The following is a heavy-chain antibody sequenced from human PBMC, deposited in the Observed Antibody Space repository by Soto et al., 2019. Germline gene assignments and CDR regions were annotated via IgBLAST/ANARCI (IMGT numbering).Heavy chain of an antibody. CDR2: INPRGGRT. D-gene: IGHD6-19*01. V-gene: IGHV1-46*01. CDR1: VYTITSYY. CDR3: ATRSSGWFLEEYYFDY. Sequence: ASVKVSCKASVYTITSYYMHWVRLTPGQGLEWMGIINPRGGRTSYAQKFQGRVTMTEDTSTDTAYMELSSLRSEDTAVYYCATRSSGWFLEEYYFDYWGQGTLVTVSS. J-gene: IGHJ4*02.